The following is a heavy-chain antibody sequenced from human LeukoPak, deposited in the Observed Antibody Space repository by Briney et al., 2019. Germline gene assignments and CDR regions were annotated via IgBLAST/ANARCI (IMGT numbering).Heavy chain of an antibody. Sequence: ASVKVSCKASGYTFTGYYMHGMRQAPGQGPEWMGWINPNSGGTNYAQKFQGRVTMTRDTSISTAYMELSRLRSDDTAVYYCARDRYYASSGYTFDYWGQGTLVTVSS. D-gene: IGHD3-22*01. CDR3: ARDRYYASSGYTFDY. CDR1: GYTFTGYY. V-gene: IGHV1-2*02. J-gene: IGHJ4*02. CDR2: INPNSGGT.